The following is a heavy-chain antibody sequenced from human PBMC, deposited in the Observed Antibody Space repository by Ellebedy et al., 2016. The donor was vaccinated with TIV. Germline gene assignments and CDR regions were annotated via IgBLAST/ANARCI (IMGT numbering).Heavy chain of an antibody. CDR2: IKQDGSEK. CDR3: ARSPSWDYGDLPNDFDY. V-gene: IGHV3-7*03. D-gene: IGHD4-17*01. J-gene: IGHJ4*02. CDR1: GFTFSSYW. Sequence: GESLKISCAASGFTFSSYWMSWVRQAPGKGLEWGANIKQDGSEKYYVDSVKGRFTIARDNAKNSLYLQMNSLRAEDTAVYYCARSPSWDYGDLPNDFDYWGQGTLVTVSS.